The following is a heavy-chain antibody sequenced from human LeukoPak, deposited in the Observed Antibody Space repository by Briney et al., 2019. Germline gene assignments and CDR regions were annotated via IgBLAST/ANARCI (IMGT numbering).Heavy chain of an antibody. CDR1: GGSISSYY. Sequence: ETLSLTCTVSGGSISSYYWSWVRQAPGKGLEWVAAITGSGYNTYYADSVKGRFIISRDNSKNTVYLYVNNVRADDTAVYYCAKDPSGVDPWGQGTLVTVSS. V-gene: IGHV3-23*01. CDR2: ITGSGYNT. CDR3: AKDPSGVDP. J-gene: IGHJ5*01.